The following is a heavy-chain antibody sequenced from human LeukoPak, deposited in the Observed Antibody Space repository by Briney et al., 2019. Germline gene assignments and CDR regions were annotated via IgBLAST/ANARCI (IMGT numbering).Heavy chain of an antibody. CDR1: GYSFMTYW. CDR2: IYPGDSDT. Sequence: PGESLKISCQASGYSFMTYWIGWVRQMPGKGLEWMAIIYPGDSDTKYSPSFQGQVTISADKSISTAYLQWSSLKASGTAMYYCARQDGYGQYYFDYWGQGTLVTVSS. J-gene: IGHJ4*01. D-gene: IGHD5-24*01. CDR3: ARQDGYGQYYFDY. V-gene: IGHV5-51*01.